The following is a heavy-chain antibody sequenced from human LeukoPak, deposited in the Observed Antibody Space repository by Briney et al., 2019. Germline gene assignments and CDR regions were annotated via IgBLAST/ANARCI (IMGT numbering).Heavy chain of an antibody. V-gene: IGHV3-15*01. D-gene: IGHD3-22*01. Sequence: GGSLRLSCAASGFTFSNTWMSWVRQAPGKGLEWVARIKSKTEGETIDYSAPVKGRFTISRDDSKNTLYLQMNTLKTEDTAVYYCARDITMIVVARDAFDIWGQGTMVTVSS. CDR1: GFTFSNTW. CDR3: ARDITMIVVARDAFDI. CDR2: IKSKTEGETI. J-gene: IGHJ3*02.